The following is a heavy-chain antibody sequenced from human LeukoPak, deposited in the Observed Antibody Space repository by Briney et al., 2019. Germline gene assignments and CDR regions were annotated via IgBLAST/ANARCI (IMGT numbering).Heavy chain of an antibody. CDR2: IIPIFGTA. J-gene: IGHJ5*02. V-gene: IGHV1-69*05. CDR1: GCTLSSYV. Sequence: SVKVSCKACGCTLSSYVISWVRQAPGQGLAWMGGIIPIFGTANYAQKFQGRVTNTTDESTSTAYMELSSLRSEDTAVYYCASPNYYDSSGYQSPWGQGTLVTVPS. CDR3: ASPNYYDSSGYQSP. D-gene: IGHD3-22*01.